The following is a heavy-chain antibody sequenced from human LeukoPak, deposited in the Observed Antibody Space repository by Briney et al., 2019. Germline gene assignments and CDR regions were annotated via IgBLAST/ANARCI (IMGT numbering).Heavy chain of an antibody. J-gene: IGHJ6*02. CDR1: GGSISSGGYY. D-gene: IGHD3-10*01. V-gene: IGHV4-30-2*01. CDR3: ARGGVTMVHYYYYGMDV. CDR2: IYHSGST. Sequence: SQTLSLTCTVSGGSISSGGYYWSWIRQPPGKGLEWIGYIYHSGSTYYNPSLKSRVTISVDRSKNQFSLKLSSVTAADTAVYYCARGGVTMVHYYYYGMDVWGQGTTVTVSS.